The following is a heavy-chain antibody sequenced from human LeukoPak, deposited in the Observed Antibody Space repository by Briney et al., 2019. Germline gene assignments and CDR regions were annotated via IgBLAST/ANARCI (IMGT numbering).Heavy chain of an antibody. J-gene: IGHJ4*02. D-gene: IGHD6-19*01. CDR1: GLTFSIYA. CDR2: ISGSGGST. CDR3: GKGGGWHQECDY. Sequence: GGPLRLSCAACGLTFSIYAKSWVRQAPGKGLEWVLAISGSGGSTYYADSVKGRFTLSRDNSKNTLYLEMNSLRAEDTAVYCYGKGGGWHQECDYWGQGTLDTVSS. V-gene: IGHV3-23*01.